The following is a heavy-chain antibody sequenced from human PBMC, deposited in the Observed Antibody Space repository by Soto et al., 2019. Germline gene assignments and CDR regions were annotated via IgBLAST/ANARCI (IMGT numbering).Heavy chain of an antibody. V-gene: IGHV3-53*01. D-gene: IGHD3-16*01. CDR2: IYSGGST. CDR3: ARDWAAGDYYGMDV. Sequence: GGSLRLSCAASGFTVSINYMSWVRHAPGKGLEWVSVIYSGGSTYYADSVKGRFTISRDNSKNTLYLQMNSLRAEDTAVYYCARDWAAGDYYGMDVWGQGTTVTVSS. CDR1: GFTVSINY. J-gene: IGHJ6*02.